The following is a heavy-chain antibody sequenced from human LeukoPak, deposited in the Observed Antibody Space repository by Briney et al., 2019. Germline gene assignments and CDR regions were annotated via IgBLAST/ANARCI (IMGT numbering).Heavy chain of an antibody. J-gene: IGHJ4*02. D-gene: IGHD6-13*01. V-gene: IGHV1-46*01. CDR3: ARASGANIAAADLDY. Sequence: ASVKVSCKASGYTFTSYYMHCVRQAPGQGLEWMGIINPSGGSTSYAQKFQGRVTMTRDTSTSTVYMELSSLRSEDTAVYYCARASGANIAAADLDYWGQGTLVTVSS. CDR1: GYTFTSYY. CDR2: INPSGGST.